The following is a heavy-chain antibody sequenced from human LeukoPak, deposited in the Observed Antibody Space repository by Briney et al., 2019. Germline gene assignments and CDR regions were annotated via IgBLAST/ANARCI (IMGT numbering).Heavy chain of an antibody. J-gene: IGHJ5*02. D-gene: IGHD6-13*01. Sequence: GGSLRLSCAASGFTFSSYAMSWVRQAPGKGLQWIATLTGYGGAYYAGSGEGRFIVSRDISKNTFFLQMYSLRAEDTAVYYCAKGAAAGKVDWFDPWGQGTLVTVSS. CDR2: LTGYGGA. V-gene: IGHV3-23*01. CDR3: AKGAAAGKVDWFDP. CDR1: GFTFSSYA.